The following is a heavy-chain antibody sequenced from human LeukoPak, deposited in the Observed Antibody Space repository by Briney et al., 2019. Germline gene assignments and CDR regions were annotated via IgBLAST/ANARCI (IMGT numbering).Heavy chain of an antibody. V-gene: IGHV3-30*03. CDR2: ISYDGSNK. CDR1: GFTFSSYG. CDR3: ARDGDGYYFDY. J-gene: IGHJ4*02. Sequence: SGRSLRLSCAASGFTFSSYGMHWVRQAPGKGLEWVAVISYDGSNKYYADSVKGRFTISRDNSKNTLYLQMNSLRAEDTAVYYCARDGDGYYFDYWGQGTLVTVSS. D-gene: IGHD5-24*01.